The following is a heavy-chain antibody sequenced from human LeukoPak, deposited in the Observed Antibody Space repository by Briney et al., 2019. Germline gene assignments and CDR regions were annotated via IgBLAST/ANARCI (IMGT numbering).Heavy chain of an antibody. CDR1: GGSINSYY. Sequence: SETLSLTCSVSGGSINSYYWSWIRQPPGKGLEWIGYIYTSGSTNYNPSLKSRVTISVDTSKNQFSLKLSSVTAADTAVYYCARHPLRQYCSTTSCYYGFDPWGQGTLVTVSS. CDR3: ARHPLRQYCSTTSCYYGFDP. D-gene: IGHD2-2*01. V-gene: IGHV4-4*09. CDR2: IYTSGST. J-gene: IGHJ5*02.